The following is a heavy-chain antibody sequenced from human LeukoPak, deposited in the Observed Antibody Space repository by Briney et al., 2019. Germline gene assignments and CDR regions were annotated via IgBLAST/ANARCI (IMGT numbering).Heavy chain of an antibody. J-gene: IGHJ3*02. CDR1: GGTFSSYA. D-gene: IGHD1-7*01. CDR3: ARDSGTTGDAFDI. V-gene: IGHV1-69*01. CDR2: IIPIFGTA. Sequence: EASVKVSCKASGGTFSSYAISWVRQAPGQGLEWMGGIIPIFGTANYAQKFRGRVTITADESTSTAYMELSSLRSEDTAVYYCARDSGTTGDAFDIWGQGTMVTVSS.